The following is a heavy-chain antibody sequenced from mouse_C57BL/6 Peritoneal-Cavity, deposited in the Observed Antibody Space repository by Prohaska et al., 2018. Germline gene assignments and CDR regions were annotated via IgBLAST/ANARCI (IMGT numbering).Heavy chain of an antibody. Sequence: EVQLLETGGGLVQPGGSRGLSCEGSGFTFSGFWMSWVRQTPGKNREWIGDINSDGSAINYAPSIKDRFTIFRDNDKSTLYLQMSNVRSEDTATYFCMRYGNYWYFDVWGTGTTVTVSS. CDR3: MRYGNYWYFDV. V-gene: IGHV11-2*01. CDR1: GFTFSGFW. J-gene: IGHJ1*03. CDR2: INSDGSAI. D-gene: IGHD2-1*01.